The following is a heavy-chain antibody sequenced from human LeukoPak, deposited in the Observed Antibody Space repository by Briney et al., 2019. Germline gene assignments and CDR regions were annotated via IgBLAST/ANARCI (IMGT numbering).Heavy chain of an antibody. Sequence: PGGSLRLSCAASGFTFSSYAMHWVRQAPGRGLEWVAGTLYDGTNKYYADSVKGRFTISRDNSKNTLYLQMNSLRAEDTAVNFCARAHYSSIWCYFDHWGQGTLVTVSS. V-gene: IGHV3-33*05. D-gene: IGHD6-13*01. J-gene: IGHJ4*02. CDR2: TLYDGTNK. CDR1: GFTFSSYA. CDR3: ARAHYSSIWCYFDH.